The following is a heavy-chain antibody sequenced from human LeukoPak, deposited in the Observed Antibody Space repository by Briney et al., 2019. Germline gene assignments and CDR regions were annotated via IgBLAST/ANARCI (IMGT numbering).Heavy chain of an antibody. Sequence: GGSLRLSCAASGFTFSSYWMHWVRQAPGKGLVWVSRINSDGSTTGYADSVKGRFTISRDNAKNTLYLQMNSLRAEDTAVYYCARGGSPPEALGDDFVIWGQGRMVTVFS. J-gene: IGHJ3*02. D-gene: IGHD1-26*01. V-gene: IGHV3-74*01. CDR3: ARGGSPPEALGDDFVI. CDR2: INSDGSTT. CDR1: GFTFSSYW.